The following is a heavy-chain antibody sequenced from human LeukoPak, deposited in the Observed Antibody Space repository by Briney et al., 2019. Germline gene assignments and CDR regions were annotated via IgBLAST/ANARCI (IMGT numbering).Heavy chain of an antibody. Sequence: GASVKVSCKASGYTFTSYGISWVRQAPGQGLEWMGWINPNSGGTNYAQKFQGRVTMTRDTSISTAYMELSRLRSDDTAVYYCARADRKYQLLYGVFAYWGQGTLVTVSS. CDR1: GYTFTSYG. D-gene: IGHD2-2*02. CDR3: ARADRKYQLLYGVFAY. CDR2: INPNSGGT. V-gene: IGHV1-2*02. J-gene: IGHJ4*02.